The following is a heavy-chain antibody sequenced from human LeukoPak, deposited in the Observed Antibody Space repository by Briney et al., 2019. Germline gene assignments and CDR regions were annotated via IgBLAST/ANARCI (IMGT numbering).Heavy chain of an antibody. J-gene: IGHJ4*02. Sequence: GGSLRLSCAASGFTFSTYWMHWVRQVPGKGLVWVSRINTDGNSTTYADSVKGRFTVSRDNAKNTLYLQMNTLRDEDTAVYYCAREYTAMGDYWGQGTLVTVSS. D-gene: IGHD5-18*01. CDR2: INTDGNST. CDR3: AREYTAMGDY. CDR1: GFTFSTYW. V-gene: IGHV3-74*01.